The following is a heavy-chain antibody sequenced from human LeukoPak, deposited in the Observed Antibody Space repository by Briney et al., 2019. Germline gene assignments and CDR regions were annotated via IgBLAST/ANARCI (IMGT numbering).Heavy chain of an antibody. Sequence: GGSLRLSCAASGFTFSSYAMHWVRQAPGKGLEWVAVISYDGSNKYYADSVKGRFTISRDNSKNTLYLQMNSLRAEDAAVYYCARDYYYGMDVWGQGTTVTVSS. V-gene: IGHV3-30*04. CDR3: ARDYYYGMDV. J-gene: IGHJ6*02. CDR2: ISYDGSNK. CDR1: GFTFSSYA.